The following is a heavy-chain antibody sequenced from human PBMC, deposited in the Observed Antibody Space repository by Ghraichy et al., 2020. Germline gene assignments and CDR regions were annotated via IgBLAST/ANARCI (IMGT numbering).Heavy chain of an antibody. J-gene: IGHJ4*02. Sequence: ASVKVSCKASGYTFTSYGISWVRQAPGQGLEWMGWISAYNGNTNYAQKLQGRVTMTTDTSTSTAYMELRSLRSDDTAVYYCATRGVYYGSGSYPFDYWGQGTLVTVSS. CDR1: GYTFTSYG. CDR3: ATRGVYYGSGSYPFDY. CDR2: ISAYNGNT. D-gene: IGHD3-10*01. V-gene: IGHV1-18*01.